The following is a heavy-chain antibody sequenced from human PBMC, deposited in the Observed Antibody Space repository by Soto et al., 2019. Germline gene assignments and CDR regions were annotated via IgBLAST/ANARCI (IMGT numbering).Heavy chain of an antibody. CDR3: ARDPTTTTTYYYYYGMDV. D-gene: IGHD1-26*01. Sequence: QVQLVESGGGVVQPGRSLRLSCAASGFTFSSYAMHWVRQAPGKGLEWVAVISYDGSNKYYADSVKGRFTISRDNSKNTLYLQMNSLRAEDTAVYYCARDPTTTTTYYYYYGMDVW. V-gene: IGHV3-30-3*01. CDR1: GFTFSSYA. J-gene: IGHJ6*01. CDR2: ISYDGSNK.